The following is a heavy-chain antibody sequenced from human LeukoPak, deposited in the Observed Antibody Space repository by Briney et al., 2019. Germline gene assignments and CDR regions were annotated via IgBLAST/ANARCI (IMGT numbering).Heavy chain of an antibody. CDR1: GGSISSSSYY. J-gene: IGHJ4*02. Sequence: SETLSLTCTVSGGSISSSSYYWGWIRQPPGKGLEWIGSIYYSGSTYYNPSLKGRVTISVDTSKNQFSLKLSSVTAADTAVYYCARAQLKEMATIDYWGQGTLVTVSS. CDR3: ARAQLKEMATIDY. V-gene: IGHV4-39*07. CDR2: IYYSGST. D-gene: IGHD5-24*01.